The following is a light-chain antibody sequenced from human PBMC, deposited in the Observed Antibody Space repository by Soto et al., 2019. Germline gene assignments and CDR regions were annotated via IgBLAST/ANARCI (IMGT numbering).Light chain of an antibody. V-gene: IGKV3-11*01. Sequence: ETVLTQSPATLSLSPGDRATLSCRASRRVSSYLAWYQQKAGQAPRLLIYDASNRAAGTPARFSGSGSGTDFTLTISSLEPEDFATYYCQQYENLPTFGQGTRLEIK. CDR2: DAS. J-gene: IGKJ5*01. CDR3: QQYENLPT. CDR1: RRVSSY.